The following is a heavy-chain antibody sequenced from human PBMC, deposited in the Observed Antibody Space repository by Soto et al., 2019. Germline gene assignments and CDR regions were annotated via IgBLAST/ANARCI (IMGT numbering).Heavy chain of an antibody. D-gene: IGHD3-10*01. CDR2: MHHSGAT. CDR3: ATGSLYYYGSGGMWDS. V-gene: IGHV4-4*02. J-gene: IGHJ4*02. Sequence: QVRLQESGPGLVKPSGTLSLTCLVSGGSMSSPNWWSWVRQAPGKGLEWIAKMHHSGATNYNPSLKSRVIISIDKSNNQFSLNLSSVTAADTAVYYCATGSLYYYGSGGMWDSWGRGALVTVSS. CDR1: GGSMSSPNW.